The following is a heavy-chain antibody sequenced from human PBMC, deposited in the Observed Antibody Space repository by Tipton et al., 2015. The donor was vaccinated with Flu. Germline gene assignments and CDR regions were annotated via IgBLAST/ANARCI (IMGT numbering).Heavy chain of an antibody. CDR3: VRQNCAGDCYPDD. V-gene: IGHV5-51*01. CDR2: FYPCDSAK. CDR1: GFNLNNHW. D-gene: IGHD2-21*02. J-gene: IGHJ4*02. Sequence: VQLVQSGAEVKKPGESLKISCQASGFNLNNHWIAWVRQMPGKGLEWMGVFYPCDSAKKYSPSFQGQVTISADKSTNTAFLQWSSLKASDTATYYCVRQNCAGDCYPDDWGQGTLVIVSS.